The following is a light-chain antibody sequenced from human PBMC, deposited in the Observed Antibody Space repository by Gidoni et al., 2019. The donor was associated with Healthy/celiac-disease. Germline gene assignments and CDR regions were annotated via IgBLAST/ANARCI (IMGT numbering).Light chain of an antibody. Sequence: DIQMTQSPSSLSASLGDRVTITCRASPGIRTDLGWYQQKPGKAPKRLIDAASSLQSGVPSRFRGSGSGTDCTLTISSLQPEDFATYYCLQHNSYPPTFXGXTKVEIK. CDR1: PGIRTD. CDR3: LQHNSYPPT. J-gene: IGKJ4*01. V-gene: IGKV1-17*01. CDR2: AAS.